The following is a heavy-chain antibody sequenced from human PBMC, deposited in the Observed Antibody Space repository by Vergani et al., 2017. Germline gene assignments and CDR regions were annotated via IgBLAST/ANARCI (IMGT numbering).Heavy chain of an antibody. CDR1: GFTFSSYG. Sequence: QVQLVESGGGVVQPGRSLRLSCAASGFTFSSYGMHWVRQAPGKGLEWVAVISYDGSNKYYADSVKGRFTISRDNSKNTLYLQMNSVRAEDTAVYYCAKDREIQLWFVTSDYYYGMDVWGQGTTVTVSS. CDR2: ISYDGSNK. J-gene: IGHJ6*02. V-gene: IGHV3-30*18. D-gene: IGHD5-18*01. CDR3: AKDREIQLWFVTSDYYYGMDV.